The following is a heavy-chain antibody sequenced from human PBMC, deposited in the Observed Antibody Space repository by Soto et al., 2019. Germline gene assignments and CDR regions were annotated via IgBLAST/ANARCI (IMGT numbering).Heavy chain of an antibody. CDR2: TRGSGGST. J-gene: IGHJ6*02. D-gene: IGHD3-10*01. V-gene: IGHV3-23*01. CDR1: GFTLSSYV. Sequence: EVQLLESGGGLVQPGGSLRVSCAASGFTLSSYVMSWVRQAPGKGLEWVSVTRGSGGSTYYADSVKGRFTISRDNSKNTLYLQMNSLRAEDTAVYYCAKIYGSGSSFYYHYGMDVWGQGTTVTVSS. CDR3: AKIYGSGSSFYYHYGMDV.